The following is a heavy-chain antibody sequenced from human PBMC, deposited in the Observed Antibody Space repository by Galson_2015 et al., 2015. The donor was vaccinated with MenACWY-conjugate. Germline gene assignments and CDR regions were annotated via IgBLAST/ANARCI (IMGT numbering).Heavy chain of an antibody. CDR3: VRAAYAGVCGAFDP. V-gene: IGHV3-30*01. CDR1: GFTFTSHA. Sequence: SLRLSCAASGFTFTSHALHWVRQAPGKGLQWVAVISSDTTGKFYAESVRGRFSISRDNYKNTVSLQMNSLRRDDTALYHCVRAAYAGVCGAFDPGGQGPLVTVSA. J-gene: IGHJ5*02. D-gene: IGHD2-8*01. CDR2: ISSDTTGK.